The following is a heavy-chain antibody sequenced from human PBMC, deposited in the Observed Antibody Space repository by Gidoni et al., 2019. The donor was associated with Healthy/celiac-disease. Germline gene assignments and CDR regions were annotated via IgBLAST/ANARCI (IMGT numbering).Heavy chain of an antibody. Sequence: SGFTFSGSAMHWVRQASGQGLEGVVRISSKANSYATAYAASVKGRFTISRDDSKNTAYLQMNSLKTGDTAVYYCTRISVGATKDYYYYGMDVWGQGTTVTVSS. V-gene: IGHV3-73*01. D-gene: IGHD1-26*01. CDR1: GFTFSGSA. J-gene: IGHJ6*02. CDR3: TRISVGATKDYYYYGMDV. CDR2: ISSKANSYAT.